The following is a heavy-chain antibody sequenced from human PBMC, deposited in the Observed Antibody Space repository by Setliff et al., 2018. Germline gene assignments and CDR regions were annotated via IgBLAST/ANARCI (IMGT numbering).Heavy chain of an antibody. CDR3: AKAGGSGFGMDYLDS. D-gene: IGHD3-3*01. J-gene: IGHJ4*02. Sequence: PGGSLRLSCATSGFIFNHFAMAWVRQAPGKGLEWVSIISGDSSFTNYADSVRGRATIFRDSSGNNVYLHMNSLTAADSAMYYCAKAGGSGFGMDYLDSWGQGTLVTDSS. CDR1: GFIFNHFA. CDR2: ISGDSSFT. V-gene: IGHV3-23*01.